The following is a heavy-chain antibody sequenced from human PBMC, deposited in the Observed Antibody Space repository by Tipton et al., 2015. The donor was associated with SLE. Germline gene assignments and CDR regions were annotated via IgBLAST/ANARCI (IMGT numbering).Heavy chain of an antibody. V-gene: IGHV4-59*01. CDR2: IYYSGST. D-gene: IGHD1-14*01. Sequence: TLSLTCTVSGGSISNYYWSWIRQPPGKGLEWIGYIYYSGSTNYNPSLKSRVTISVDTSKNQFSLKLSSVTAADTAVYYCAAQPVAGLWYFDLWGRGTLVTVSS. J-gene: IGHJ2*01. CDR1: GGSISNYY. CDR3: AAQPVAGLWYFDL.